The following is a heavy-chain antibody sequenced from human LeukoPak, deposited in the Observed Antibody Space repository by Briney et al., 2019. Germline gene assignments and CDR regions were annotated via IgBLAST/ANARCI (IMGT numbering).Heavy chain of an antibody. V-gene: IGHV3-21*01. Sequence: GGSLRLSCAASGFTFSSYSMNWVRQAPGRGLEWVSSISSSSTYIYYADSVKGRFTISRDNAKNSLYLQMNSLRAEDTAVYYCARAKRQQLVLGNWFDPWGQGTLVTVSS. CDR2: ISSSSTYI. J-gene: IGHJ5*02. CDR1: GFTFSSYS. D-gene: IGHD6-13*01. CDR3: ARAKRQQLVLGNWFDP.